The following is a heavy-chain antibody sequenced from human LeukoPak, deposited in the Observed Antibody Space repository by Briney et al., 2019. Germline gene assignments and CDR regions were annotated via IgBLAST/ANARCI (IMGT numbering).Heavy chain of an antibody. V-gene: IGHV1-2*02. CDR3: ARLRSSGPSRYFDC. CDR1: GYTFTGYH. J-gene: IGHJ4*02. Sequence: ASVKVSCKASGYTFTGYHIHWVRQAPGQGLEWMGWINPNSGGTNYAQKFQGRVTMTRDTSISTAYMDLSRLRSDDTAVYFCARLRSSGPSRYFDCWGQGTLVTVSS. D-gene: IGHD6-19*01. CDR2: INPNSGGT.